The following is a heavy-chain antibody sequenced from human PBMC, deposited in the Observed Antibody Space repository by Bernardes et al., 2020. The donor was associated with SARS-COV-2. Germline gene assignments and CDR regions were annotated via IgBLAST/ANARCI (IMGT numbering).Heavy chain of an antibody. Sequence: GESLKISCKGSGYSFTSYWNGWVRQMPGKGLEWMGIIYPADSDTRYSPSFQGQVTISADKSISTAYLQWSSLKASDTAMYYCARPTEDRPYYFDYWGQGTLVTVSS. CDR2: IYPADSDT. D-gene: IGHD2-15*01. J-gene: IGHJ4*02. CDR3: ARPTEDRPYYFDY. CDR1: GYSFTSYW. V-gene: IGHV5-51*01.